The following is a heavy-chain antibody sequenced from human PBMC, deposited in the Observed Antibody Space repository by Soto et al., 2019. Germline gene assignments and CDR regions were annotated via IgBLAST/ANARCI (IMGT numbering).Heavy chain of an antibody. CDR1: GYTFTSYG. Sequence: VKVSCTASGYTFTSYGISWVRQAPGQGLEWMGWISAYNGNTNYAQKLQGRVTMTTDTSTSTAYMELRSLRSDDTAVYYCARDSPAEISERQACDIWGQGTMVTVSS. J-gene: IGHJ3*02. CDR2: ISAYNGNT. D-gene: IGHD3-16*02. CDR3: ARDSPAEISERQACDI. V-gene: IGHV1-18*04.